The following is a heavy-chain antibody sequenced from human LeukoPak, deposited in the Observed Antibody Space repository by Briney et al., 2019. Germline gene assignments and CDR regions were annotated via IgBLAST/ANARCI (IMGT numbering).Heavy chain of an antibody. Sequence: SGTLSLTCAVSGGSISSNNWWSWVRQPPGKGLEWIGEIYHSGSTNYNPSLKSRVTISVDTSKNQFSLKLSSVTAADTAVYYCASDYYGDYVRNAFDIWGQGTMVTVSS. J-gene: IGHJ3*02. V-gene: IGHV4-4*02. CDR3: ASDYYGDYVRNAFDI. D-gene: IGHD4-17*01. CDR1: GGSISSNNW. CDR2: IYHSGST.